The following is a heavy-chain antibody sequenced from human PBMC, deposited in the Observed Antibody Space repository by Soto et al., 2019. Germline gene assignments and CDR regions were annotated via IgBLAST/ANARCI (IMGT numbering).Heavy chain of an antibody. CDR3: AREVEGLDY. J-gene: IGHJ4*02. CDR2: ISYDGSNK. V-gene: IGHV3-30-3*01. Sequence: QVQLVESGGGVVQPGRSLGLSCAASRFPFSNYAMHWVRQAPGKGLEWVALISYDGSNKYYADSVKGRFTISRDNSKKTLYLQMNSPRAEDTAVFYCAREVEGLDYWGQGALVTVSS. CDR1: RFPFSNYA. D-gene: IGHD2-21*01.